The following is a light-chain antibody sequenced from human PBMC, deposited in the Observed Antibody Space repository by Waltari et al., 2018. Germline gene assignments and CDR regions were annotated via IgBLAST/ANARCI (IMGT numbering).Light chain of an antibody. J-gene: IGLJ2*01. CDR1: SRYVGGYDY. CDR2: EVI. CDR3: SSYTSSYNLV. V-gene: IGLV2-14*01. Sequence: QSALTQPASVSGSPGQSITISCTGTSRYVGGYDYVSWYQQHPGKAPKLMIYEVINRPSGVSNRFSGSKSGNTASLTISGLQAEDEADYYCSSYTSSYNLVFGGGTKLTVL.